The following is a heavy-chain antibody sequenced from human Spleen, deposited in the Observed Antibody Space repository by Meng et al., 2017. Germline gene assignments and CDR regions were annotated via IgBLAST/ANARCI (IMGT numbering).Heavy chain of an antibody. V-gene: IGHV3-74*01. Sequence: ELQLVESGGRLVQRGWSLRLSCEASEFTFSRYWMPWVRQVPGKGLVWVSRINPDGSSTSYADTVKGRVPISRDNAKNTLYLQMTSLRADDTAVYYCSKDYTGSDDYWGQGTLVTVSS. CDR1: EFTFSRYW. CDR3: SKDYTGSDDY. J-gene: IGHJ4*02. CDR2: INPDGSST. D-gene: IGHD5-12*01.